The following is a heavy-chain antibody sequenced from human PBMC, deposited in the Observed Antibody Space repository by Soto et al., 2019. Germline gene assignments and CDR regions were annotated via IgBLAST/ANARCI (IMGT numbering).Heavy chain of an antibody. Sequence: AASVKVSCKASGGTFSSYAISWVRQAPGQGLEWMGGIIPIFGTANYAQKFQGRVTITADKSTSTAYMELSSLRSEDTAVYYCARTGRYCSGGSCYRWFDPWGQGTLVTVSS. J-gene: IGHJ5*02. CDR2: IIPIFGTA. CDR1: GGTFSSYA. D-gene: IGHD2-15*01. V-gene: IGHV1-69*06. CDR3: ARTGRYCSGGSCYRWFDP.